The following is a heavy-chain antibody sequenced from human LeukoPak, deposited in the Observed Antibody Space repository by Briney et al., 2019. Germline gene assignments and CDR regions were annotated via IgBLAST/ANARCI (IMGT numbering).Heavy chain of an antibody. CDR3: ARVPTIVRVYDWFDH. V-gene: IGHV1-69*13. CDR1: GRTFSSYA. D-gene: IGHD6-6*01. CDR2: IIPIFGTA. J-gene: IGHJ5*02. Sequence: EASVKVSCKASGRTFSSYAISWVRQAPGQGLEWMGGIIPIFGTANYAQKFQGRVTITADESTSTAYMELSSLRSEDTAVYYCARVPTIVRVYDWFDHWGQGTLVTVSS.